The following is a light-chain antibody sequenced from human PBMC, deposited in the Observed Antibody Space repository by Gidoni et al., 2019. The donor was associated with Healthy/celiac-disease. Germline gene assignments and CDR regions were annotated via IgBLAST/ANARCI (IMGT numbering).Light chain of an antibody. Sequence: IQMTQSPSSLSASVGARVAITCRASPGISSYLNWYQQKPGKAPKLLIYAASSLQSGVPSRFSGSGSGTDFTLTISSLQPEDFATYYCQQSYSTPLLTFGGGTKVEIK. CDR3: QQSYSTPLLT. CDR1: PGISSY. J-gene: IGKJ4*01. CDR2: AAS. V-gene: IGKV1-39*01.